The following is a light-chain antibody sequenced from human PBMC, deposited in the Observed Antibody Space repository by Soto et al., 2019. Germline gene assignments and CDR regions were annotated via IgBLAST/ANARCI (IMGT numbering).Light chain of an antibody. V-gene: IGKV1-5*01. CDR3: QQYNTYSWT. CDR2: DAS. CDR1: QNINTW. Sequence: DFQMTQSPSTLSASVGDRVTITCRASQNINTWLAWYQQKPGKAPKVLIYDASNLESGVPSRFSGSGSGTEFTLNISSLQPDDFASYYCQQYNTYSWTFGQGTKVEMK. J-gene: IGKJ1*01.